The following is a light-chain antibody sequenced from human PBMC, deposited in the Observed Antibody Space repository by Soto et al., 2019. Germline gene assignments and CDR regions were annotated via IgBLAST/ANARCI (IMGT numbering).Light chain of an antibody. V-gene: IGKV1D-12*01. CDR1: QGIRTW. CDR2: AAS. CDR3: QQANSFPIT. J-gene: IGKJ5*01. Sequence: DIQMTQSPSSVSASVGDRVTITCRASQGIRTWLAWYQQKPGKAPKFLIYAASSLQSGVPSRFSGSGSGSDFTLTISSLRPEDFATYYCQQANSFPITFGQGTRLEIK.